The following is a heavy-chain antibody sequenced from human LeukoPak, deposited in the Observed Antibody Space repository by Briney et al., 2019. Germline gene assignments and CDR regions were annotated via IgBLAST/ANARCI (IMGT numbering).Heavy chain of an antibody. Sequence: GGSLRLSCAASGFTFSSYGMHWVRQAPGKGLEWVAVISYDGSNKYYVDSVKGRFTISRDNSKNTLYLQMNSLRAEDTAVYYCAKDRPTLEQWLVPDYWGQGTLVTVSS. CDR2: ISYDGSNK. J-gene: IGHJ4*02. V-gene: IGHV3-30*18. CDR3: AKDRPTLEQWLVPDY. D-gene: IGHD6-19*01. CDR1: GFTFSSYG.